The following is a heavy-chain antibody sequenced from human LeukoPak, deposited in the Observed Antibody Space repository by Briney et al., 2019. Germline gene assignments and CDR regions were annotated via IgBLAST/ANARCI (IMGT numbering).Heavy chain of an antibody. J-gene: IGHJ4*02. CDR3: ARDSHILTGYYDY. D-gene: IGHD3-9*01. Sequence: GGSLRLSCAASGFTFSSYAMPWVRQAPGKGLEWVAVISYDGSNKYYADSVKGRFTISRDNSKNTLYLQMNSLRAEDTAVYYCARDSHILTGYYDYWGQGTLVTVSS. V-gene: IGHV3-30*04. CDR1: GFTFSSYA. CDR2: ISYDGSNK.